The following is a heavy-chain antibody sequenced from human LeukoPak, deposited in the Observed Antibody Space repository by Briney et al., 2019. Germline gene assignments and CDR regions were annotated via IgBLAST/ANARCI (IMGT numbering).Heavy chain of an antibody. CDR1: GGSLSGYY. CDR2: INHRGRT. J-gene: IGHJ4*02. Sequence: PSETLSLTCGANGGSLSGYYWSWIRQTPSNELEWIGEINHRGRTNYNPSLKSRVTISVDTSKNQFSLKLSSVTAAGTAVYYCARGGGYSGYDWGQGPLVTVSS. CDR3: ARGGGYSGYD. D-gene: IGHD5-12*01. V-gene: IGHV4-34*01.